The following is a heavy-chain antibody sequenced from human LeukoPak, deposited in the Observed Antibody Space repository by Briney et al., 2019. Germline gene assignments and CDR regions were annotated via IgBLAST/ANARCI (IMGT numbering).Heavy chain of an antibody. CDR3: ARGPSITMVRGGQWYYYMDV. CDR1: GYTFTNYY. CDR2: INPSGGTT. J-gene: IGHJ6*03. V-gene: IGHV1-46*01. D-gene: IGHD3-10*01. Sequence: ASVKVSCKASGYTFTNYYIHWVRQAPGQGLEWMGLINPSGGTTNCAQKFQGRVAMTRDTSTSTVYMELSSLRSEDTAVYYCARGPSITMVRGGQWYYYMDVWGKGTTVTISS.